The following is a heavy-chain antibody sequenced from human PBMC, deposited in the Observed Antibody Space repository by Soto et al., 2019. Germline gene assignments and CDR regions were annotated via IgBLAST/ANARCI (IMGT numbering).Heavy chain of an antibody. Sequence: QVHLVQSXAEVKEPGSSVKVSCKASGGTFSSYAISWLRQAPGQGLEWMGGIIPLFRTPDYAQKFQGRVTITADESTSTAYMELSSLRSEDTAVYYCARDNDRLQLGGNYYYILDVWGQGTTVTVSS. J-gene: IGHJ6*02. CDR2: IIPLFRTP. D-gene: IGHD4-4*01. CDR1: GGTFSSYA. CDR3: ARDNDRLQLGGNYYYILDV. V-gene: IGHV1-69*12.